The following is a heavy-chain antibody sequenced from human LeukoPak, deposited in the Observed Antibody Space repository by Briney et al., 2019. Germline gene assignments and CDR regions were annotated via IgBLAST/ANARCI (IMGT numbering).Heavy chain of an antibody. CDR2: ISSSSSYI. D-gene: IGHD1-26*01. CDR1: EFTFSSYS. CDR3: ARSTANSGSYLAFFDY. J-gene: IGHJ4*02. Sequence: PGGSLRLSCAASEFTFSSYSKNWVRQAPGKGLEWVSSISSSSSYIYYADSVKGRFTISRDNAKNSLYLQMNSLRAEDTAVYYCARSTANSGSYLAFFDYWGQGTLVTVSS. V-gene: IGHV3-21*01.